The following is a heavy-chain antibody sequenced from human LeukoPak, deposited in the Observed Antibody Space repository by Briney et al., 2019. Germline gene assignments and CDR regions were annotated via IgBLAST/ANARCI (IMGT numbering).Heavy chain of an antibody. CDR1: GGSISSSSYY. CDR3: ARVVDTAFGGRFDY. J-gene: IGHJ4*02. D-gene: IGHD5-18*01. Sequence: SSETLSLTCTVSGGSISSSSYYWGWIRQPPGKGLEWIGSIYYSGSTYYNPSLKSRVTISVDTSKNQFSLKLSSVTAADTAVYYCARVVDTAFGGRFDYWGQGTLVTVSS. V-gene: IGHV4-39*07. CDR2: IYYSGST.